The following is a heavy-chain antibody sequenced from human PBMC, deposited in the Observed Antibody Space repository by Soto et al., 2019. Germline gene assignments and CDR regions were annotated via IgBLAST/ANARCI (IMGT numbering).Heavy chain of an antibody. J-gene: IGHJ6*02. CDR3: ARELIGTRPGYYYYGMDV. CDR2: VNPNSGGT. CDR1: RYTFTGYY. Sequence: ASVKVSCKASRYTFTGYYIHWVRQAPGQGLEWMGWVNPNSGGTSYAQKFQGRFTMTRDTSISTAYMELSRLRYDDTAAYYCARELIGTRPGYYYYGMDVWGQGTTVTVSS. D-gene: IGHD3-16*01. V-gene: IGHV1-2*02.